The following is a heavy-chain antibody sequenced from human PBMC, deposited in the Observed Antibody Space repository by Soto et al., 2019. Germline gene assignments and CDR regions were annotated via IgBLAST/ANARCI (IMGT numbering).Heavy chain of an antibody. CDR2: INPNSGGT. CDR3: ARGLEDDILTGHWFDP. CDR1: GYTYTGYY. D-gene: IGHD3-9*01. J-gene: IGHJ5*02. V-gene: IGHV1-2*04. Sequence: ASVKVSCKASGYTYTGYYMHWVRQAPGQGLEWMGWINPNSGGTNYAQKFQGWVTMTRDTSISTAYMELSRLRSDDTAVYYCARGLEDDILTGHWFDPWGQGTLVTVSS.